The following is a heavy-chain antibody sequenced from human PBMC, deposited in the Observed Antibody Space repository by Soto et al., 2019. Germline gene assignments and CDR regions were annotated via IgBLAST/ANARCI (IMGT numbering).Heavy chain of an antibody. Sequence: EVQLVESGGGLVQRGGSLRLSCAASGFTFSSHWMNWVRQAPGKGLEWVANINEDGSQNYYVDSVKGRFTISRDNAKNSMDLQMNSLRDEDTAVYYCATLPLAGTEDYWGQGILVTVSS. V-gene: IGHV3-7*01. CDR2: INEDGSQN. J-gene: IGHJ4*02. CDR3: ATLPLAGTEDY. CDR1: GFTFSSHW. D-gene: IGHD3-10*01.